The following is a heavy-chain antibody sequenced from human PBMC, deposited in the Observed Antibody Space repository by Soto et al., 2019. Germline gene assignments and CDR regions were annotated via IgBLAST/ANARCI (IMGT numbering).Heavy chain of an antibody. V-gene: IGHV4-59*01. CDR2: IYYSGST. D-gene: IGHD2-15*01. CDR1: GGSISSYY. CDR3: ARDRWPSDS. Sequence: SETLSLTCTVSGGSISSYYWSWIRQPPGKGLEWIGYIYYSGSTNYNPSLKSRVTISVDTSKNQFSLKLSSVTAADTAVYYCARDRWPSDSWGQGTLVTVSP. J-gene: IGHJ4*02.